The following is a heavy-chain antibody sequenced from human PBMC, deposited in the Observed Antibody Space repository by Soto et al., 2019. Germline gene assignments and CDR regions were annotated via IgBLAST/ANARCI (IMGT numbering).Heavy chain of an antibody. CDR2: MNPNSGNT. V-gene: IGHV1-8*01. D-gene: IGHD3-10*01. CDR3: ARVLLWFGELLSLGAVDY. CDR1: GYTFTSYD. J-gene: IGHJ4*02. Sequence: QVQLVQSGAEVKKPGASVKVSCKASGYTFTSYDINWVRQATGQGLEWLGWMNPNSGNTGYAQKLQGRVTMTRNTSISTAYMELSSLRSEDTAVYYCARVLLWFGELLSLGAVDYWGQGTLVTVSS.